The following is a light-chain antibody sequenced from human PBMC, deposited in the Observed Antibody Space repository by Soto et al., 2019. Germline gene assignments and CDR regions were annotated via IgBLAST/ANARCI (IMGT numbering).Light chain of an antibody. CDR1: SGYSNYK. J-gene: IGLJ2*01. V-gene: IGLV9-49*01. CDR3: GADHGSGSNFLVV. Sequence: QSVLTQPPSASASLGASVTLTCTLSSGYSNYKVDWYQQRPGKGPRFVMRVGTGGIVGSKGDGIPDRFSVLGSGLNRYLTIKNIQEEDESDYYCGADHGSGSNFLVVFGGGTKLTVL. CDR2: VGTGGIVG.